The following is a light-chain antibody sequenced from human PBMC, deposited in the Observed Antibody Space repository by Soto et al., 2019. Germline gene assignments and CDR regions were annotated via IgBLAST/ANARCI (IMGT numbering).Light chain of an antibody. CDR1: LSVSVY. J-gene: IGKJ5*01. CDR2: DAS. V-gene: IGKV3-11*01. CDR3: HQRQYWPPIT. Sequence: PGERATLSCRTSLSVSVYLDWYQQKPGQAPRLLISDASNRATGIPARFSGSGSGTDFTLTISSLEPEDFAVYYCHQRQYWPPITFGQGTRLEMK.